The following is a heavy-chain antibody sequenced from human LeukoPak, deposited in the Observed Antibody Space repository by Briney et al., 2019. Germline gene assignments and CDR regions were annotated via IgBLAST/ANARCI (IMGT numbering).Heavy chain of an antibody. Sequence: GGSLRLSCAASGFTFSNYGMSWVRQAPGKGLEWGSVIRGGGGGTYYADSVKGRFTISRDNSKNTVYLQMNSLRAEDTAVYYCVKARMPHCGTDCLESWGQGTLVTVSS. D-gene: IGHD2-21*02. CDR2: IRGGGGGT. V-gene: IGHV3-23*01. J-gene: IGHJ4*02. CDR1: GFTFSNYG. CDR3: VKARMPHCGTDCLES.